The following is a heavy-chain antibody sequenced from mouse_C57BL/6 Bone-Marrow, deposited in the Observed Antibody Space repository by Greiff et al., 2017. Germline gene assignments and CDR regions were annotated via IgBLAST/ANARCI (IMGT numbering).Heavy chain of an antibody. CDR2: FFPGGGFP. D-gene: IGHD1-1*01. CDR3: ARSRITTVVDWYFDV. J-gene: IGHJ1*03. Sequence: QVQLQPSGSELVSPGTSVKMSCKASGYTFTNHWLGGAKRRPGPALGWIGDFFPGGGFPNYNEKFKGKAPLAADKSSSTAYMQFSSLTSEDSAIYYCARSRITTVVDWYFDVWGTGTTVTVAS. CDR1: GYTFTNHW. V-gene: IGHV1-63*01.